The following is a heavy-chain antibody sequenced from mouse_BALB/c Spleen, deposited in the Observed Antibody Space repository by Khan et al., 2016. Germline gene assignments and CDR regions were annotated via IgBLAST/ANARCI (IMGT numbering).Heavy chain of an antibody. J-gene: IGHJ2*01. V-gene: IGHV1-9*01. CDR2: ILPGSDST. Sequence: QVRLQQSGAELMKPGASVKISCKATGYTFSSNWIEWVKQRPGHGLEWIGEILPGSDSTKYNNKFKGKATVTAETSSNTAYKQLSSLTSADSAVYFCARGGDSPYFEYWGQGTTLTVSS. CDR3: ARGGDSPYFEY. D-gene: IGHD2-12*01. CDR1: GYTFSSNW.